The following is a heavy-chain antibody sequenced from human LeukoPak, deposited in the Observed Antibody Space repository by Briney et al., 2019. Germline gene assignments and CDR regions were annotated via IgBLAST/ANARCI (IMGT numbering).Heavy chain of an antibody. CDR2: INGDESDT. CDR1: GFTFRDSW. Sequence: GGSLRLSCAVSGFTFRDSWMHWVRQAPGKGLVWVSQINGDESDTIYADSVKGRFTISRDNAKNTVYLQVNRLRADDTAVYYCVRGGWYNYGPLENWGQGALVTVSS. CDR3: VRGGWYNYGPLEN. V-gene: IGHV3-74*01. J-gene: IGHJ4*02. D-gene: IGHD1-1*01.